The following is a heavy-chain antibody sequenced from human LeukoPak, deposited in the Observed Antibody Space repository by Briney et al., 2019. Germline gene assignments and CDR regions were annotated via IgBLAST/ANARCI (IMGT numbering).Heavy chain of an antibody. CDR1: GGSIISSDYH. Sequence: SETLSLTCTVSGGSIISSDYHGGWVRQPRGKGLEWIGTISYSGNTDYNPSLRSRVTISVDTSNNQFSLRLGSVTAADTAVYHCARHCCSGPAKRVFDIWGQGTMVTVSS. V-gene: IGHV4-39*01. CDR3: ARHCCSGPAKRVFDI. CDR2: ISYSGNT. J-gene: IGHJ3*02. D-gene: IGHD2-15*01.